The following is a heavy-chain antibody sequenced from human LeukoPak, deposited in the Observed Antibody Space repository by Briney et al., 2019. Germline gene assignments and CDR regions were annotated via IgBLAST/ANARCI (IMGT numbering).Heavy chain of an antibody. Sequence: GGSLRLSCAASGFTFSSYGMHWVRLAPGKGLDWVAFLRYDGSDKKYGDSVKGRFTISRDNSKNTLYLQMNSLGVEDTAVYYCARNRGYDDSAPDLWGQGTLVTVSS. V-gene: IGHV3-30*02. J-gene: IGHJ5*02. CDR3: ARNRGYDDSAPDL. CDR1: GFTFSSYG. D-gene: IGHD5-12*01. CDR2: LRYDGSDK.